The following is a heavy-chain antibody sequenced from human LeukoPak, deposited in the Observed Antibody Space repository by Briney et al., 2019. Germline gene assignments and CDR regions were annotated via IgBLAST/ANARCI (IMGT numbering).Heavy chain of an antibody. CDR1: GVSISSYY. V-gene: IGHV4-59*12. CDR2: IYYSGST. Sequence: PSETLSLTCTVSGVSISSYYWSWIRQPPGKGLEWIGYIYYSGSTNYNPSLKSRVTISVDKSKNQFSLKLSSVTAADTAVYYCARVAPLNYYGSGSYYNLWGQGTLVTVSS. D-gene: IGHD3-10*01. CDR3: ARVAPLNYYGSGSYYNL. J-gene: IGHJ5*02.